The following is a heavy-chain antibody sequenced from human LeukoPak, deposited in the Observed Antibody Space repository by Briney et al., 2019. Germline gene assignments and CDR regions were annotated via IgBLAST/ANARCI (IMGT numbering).Heavy chain of an antibody. CDR2: TYYRSKWYN. D-gene: IGHD1-26*01. J-gene: IGHJ4*02. CDR1: GDSVSSNSAA. V-gene: IGHV6-1*01. Sequence: SQTLSLTCDISGDSVSSNSAAWNWIRQSQSRGLEWLGRTYYRSKWYNDYAASVKSRISINPGTSKNQFSLHLNSVTPEDTAVYYRARGLGGGYYFDYWGQGTLVTVSS. CDR3: ARGLGGGYYFDY.